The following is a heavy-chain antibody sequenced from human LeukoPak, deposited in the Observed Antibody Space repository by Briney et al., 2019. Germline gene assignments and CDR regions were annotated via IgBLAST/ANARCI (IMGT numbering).Heavy chain of an antibody. J-gene: IGHJ4*02. CDR3: ARGNYYVAVDDY. V-gene: IGHV3-30-3*01. D-gene: IGHD4-11*01. CDR1: GFTFSSYA. CDR2: ISYDGSNK. Sequence: GGSLRLSCAASGFTFSSYAMHWVRQAPGKGLEWVAVISYDGSNKYYADSVKGRFTISRDNSKNTLYLQMNSLRAEDTAVYYCARGNYYVAVDDYWGQGTLVTVSS.